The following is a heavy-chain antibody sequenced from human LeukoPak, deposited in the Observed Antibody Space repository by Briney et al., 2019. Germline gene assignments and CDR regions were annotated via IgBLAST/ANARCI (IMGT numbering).Heavy chain of an antibody. J-gene: IGHJ1*01. V-gene: IGHV4-34*01. CDR1: GGIFTGYY. CDR3: ARGGYCSSTSCRNPKKYFQH. CDR2: ILYSGAT. Sequence: SETLSLTCDVSGGIFTGYYWTWIRQPTGKGLEWVGEILYSGATNYNPSLKSRVTISVDTSKNQFSLKLSSVTAADTAVYYCARGGYCSSTSCRNPKKYFQHWGQGTLVTVSS. D-gene: IGHD2-2*01.